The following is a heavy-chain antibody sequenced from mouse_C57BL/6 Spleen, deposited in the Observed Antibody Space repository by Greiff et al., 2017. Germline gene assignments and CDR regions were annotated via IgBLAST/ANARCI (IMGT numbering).Heavy chain of an antibody. D-gene: IGHD2-3*01. CDR2: ISSGGSYT. CDR3: ARHDGYYPGYFDY. V-gene: IGHV5-6*01. CDR1: GFTFSSYG. Sequence: EVQGVESGGDLVKPGGSLKLSCAASGFTFSSYGMSWVRQTPDKRLEWVATISSGGSYTYYPDSVKGRFTISRDNAKNTLYLQMSSLKSEDTAMYYCARHDGYYPGYFDYWGKGTTLTVSS. J-gene: IGHJ2*01.